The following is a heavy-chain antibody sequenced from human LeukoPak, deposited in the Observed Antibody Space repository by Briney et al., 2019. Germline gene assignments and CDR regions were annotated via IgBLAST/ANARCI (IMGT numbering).Heavy chain of an antibody. CDR3: ARPHYYDSSGYYYLFDY. Sequence: GGSLRLSCAASGFTFSSYSMNWVRQAPGKGLEWVSSISRSSSYIYYADSVKGRFTISRDNAKNSLYLQKNSLRAEDTAVYYCARPHYYDSSGYYYLFDYWGQGTLVTVSS. CDR1: GFTFSSYS. J-gene: IGHJ4*02. CDR2: ISRSSSYI. D-gene: IGHD3-22*01. V-gene: IGHV3-21*01.